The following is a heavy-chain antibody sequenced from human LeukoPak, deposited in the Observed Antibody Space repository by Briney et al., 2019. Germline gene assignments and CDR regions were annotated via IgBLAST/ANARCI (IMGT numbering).Heavy chain of an antibody. CDR3: ARDANKGVSGSYFFY. V-gene: IGHV4-38-2*02. D-gene: IGHD1-26*01. CDR1: GYSISSGYY. J-gene: IGHJ4*02. Sequence: PSETLSLTCTVSGYSISSGYYWGWIRQPPGKGLEWIGSIYHSGSTYYNPSLKSRVTISVDTSKNQFSLKLSSVTAADTAVYYCARDANKGVSGSYFFYWGQGTLVTVSS. CDR2: IYHSGST.